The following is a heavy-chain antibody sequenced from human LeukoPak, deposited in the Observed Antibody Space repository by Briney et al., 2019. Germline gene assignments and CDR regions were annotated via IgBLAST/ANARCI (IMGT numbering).Heavy chain of an antibody. D-gene: IGHD1-26*01. J-gene: IGHJ4*02. Sequence: PSETLSLTCTVSGGSISGSTYYWGWIRQPPGKGLEWIGSIYYSGATYYNPSLKSRVTVSVDTSKNQFSLKLRSVTAADTAVHYCASRTYRVWGQGTLVTVSS. CDR3: ASRTYRV. V-gene: IGHV4-39*01. CDR1: GGSISGSTYY. CDR2: IYYSGAT.